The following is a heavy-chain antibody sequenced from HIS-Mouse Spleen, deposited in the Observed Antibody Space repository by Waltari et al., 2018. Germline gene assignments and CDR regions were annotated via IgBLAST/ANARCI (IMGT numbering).Heavy chain of an antibody. CDR2: IDWDEDK. J-gene: IGHJ4*02. CDR3: ARIAEGYSSGWYAFDY. V-gene: IGHV2-70*15. CDR1: GFSLSPSGLC. D-gene: IGHD6-19*01. Sequence: QVTLRESGPALVKPTQTLTLTCTFPGFSLSPSGLCVRWIRQPPGKALEWLARIDWDEDKYYSTSLKTRLTISKDTSKNQVVLTMTNMDPVDTATYYCARIAEGYSSGWYAFDYWGQGTLVTVSS.